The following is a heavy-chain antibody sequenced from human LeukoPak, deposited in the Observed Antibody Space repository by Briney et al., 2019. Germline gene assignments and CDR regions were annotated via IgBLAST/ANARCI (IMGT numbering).Heavy chain of an antibody. J-gene: IGHJ4*02. CDR3: AKDLVSVAGNEY. Sequence: PGGSLRLSCAASGFTFSSYGMHWVRQAPGKGLEWVAFIRYDGSNKYYADSVKGRSTISRDNSKNTLYLQMNSLRAEDRAVYYCAKDLVSVAGNEYWGQGTLVTVS. V-gene: IGHV3-30*02. CDR2: IRYDGSNK. CDR1: GFTFSSYG. D-gene: IGHD6-19*01.